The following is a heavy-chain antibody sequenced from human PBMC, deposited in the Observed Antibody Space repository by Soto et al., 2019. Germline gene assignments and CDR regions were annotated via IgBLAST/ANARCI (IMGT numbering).Heavy chain of an antibody. CDR1: GFTFSNYA. J-gene: IGHJ4*02. CDR2: ISNSGDRT. D-gene: IGHD5-18*01. Sequence: EVQLLQSGGGLVQPGGSLRLSCAASGFTFSNYAMSWLRQPPGKGLEWVSAISNSGDRTYYADSVKGRFTISRDNSKNQLYLQMNSLRAEDSALYYCVRERSGHSYADSWGQGTLVTVSS. V-gene: IGHV3-23*01. CDR3: VRERSGHSYADS.